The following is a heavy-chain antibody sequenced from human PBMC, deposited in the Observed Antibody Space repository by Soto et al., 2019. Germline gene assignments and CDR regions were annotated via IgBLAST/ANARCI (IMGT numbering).Heavy chain of an antibody. Sequence: TLSLTCTVSGGSISSGDYYWSWIRQPPGKGLEWIGYIYYSGSTYYNPSLKSRVTISVDTSKNQFSLKLSSVTAADTAVYYCARGLTYYYDSSGYFDAFDIWGQGTMVTVSS. CDR1: GGSISSGDYY. CDR2: IYYSGST. D-gene: IGHD3-22*01. J-gene: IGHJ3*02. CDR3: ARGLTYYYDSSGYFDAFDI. V-gene: IGHV4-30-4*01.